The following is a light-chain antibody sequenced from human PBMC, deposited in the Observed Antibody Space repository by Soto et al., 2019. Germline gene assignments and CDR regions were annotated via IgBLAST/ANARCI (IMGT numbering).Light chain of an antibody. CDR1: RRGVGSYNL. CDR2: EVS. CDR3: CSYAGSSTYV. J-gene: IGLJ1*01. Sequence: APPPPPSGAPGPAITLPPPRTRRGVGSYNLVSWYQQHPGKAPKVMIYEVSKRPSGVSNRFSGSKSGNTASLTISGLQAEDEADYYCCSYAGSSTYVFGTGTKVTVL. V-gene: IGLV2-23*02.